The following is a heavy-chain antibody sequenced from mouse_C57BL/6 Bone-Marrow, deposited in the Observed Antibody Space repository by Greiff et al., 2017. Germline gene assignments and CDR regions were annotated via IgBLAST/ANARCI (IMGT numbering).Heavy chain of an antibody. CDR3: ARSDYYGSSGFAY. CDR1: GYTFTDYY. D-gene: IGHD1-1*01. Sequence: VQLQQSGAELVRPGASVKLSCKASGYTFTDYYINWVKQRPGQGLEWIARIYPGSGNTYYNEKFTGKATLTAEKSSSTAYMQLSSLTSEDSAVYFCARSDYYGSSGFAYWGQGTLVTVSA. CDR2: IYPGSGNT. V-gene: IGHV1-76*01. J-gene: IGHJ3*01.